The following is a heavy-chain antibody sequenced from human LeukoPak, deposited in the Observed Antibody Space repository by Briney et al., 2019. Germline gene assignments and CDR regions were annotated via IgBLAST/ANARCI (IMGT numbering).Heavy chain of an antibody. CDR2: IISSFCTA. Sequence: SVKVSCQASGGTFSSYAISWVRQAPGQGLEWMGGIISSFCTANYAQKFQGRVTITADKSTSTAYMELSSLRSEDTAVYYCARDSYCRGGSCRRGRFDPWGEGTLATVCS. V-gene: IGHV1-69*06. CDR1: GGTFSSYA. CDR3: ARDSYCRGGSCRRGRFDP. D-gene: IGHD2-15*01. J-gene: IGHJ5*02.